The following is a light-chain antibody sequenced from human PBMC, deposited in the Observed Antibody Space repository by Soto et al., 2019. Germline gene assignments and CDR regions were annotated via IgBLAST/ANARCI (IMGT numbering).Light chain of an antibody. V-gene: IGLV2-8*01. J-gene: IGLJ2*01. Sequence: QSVLTQPPSASGSPGQSVTISCTGTSSDVGGYNYVSWYQQHPGKAPKLMIYEVSKRPSGVPDRFSGSKSGTTASLTVSGLQAEDEADYYCSSYAGSNNLVFVGGTKLTVL. CDR2: EVS. CDR1: SSDVGGYNY. CDR3: SSYAGSNNLV.